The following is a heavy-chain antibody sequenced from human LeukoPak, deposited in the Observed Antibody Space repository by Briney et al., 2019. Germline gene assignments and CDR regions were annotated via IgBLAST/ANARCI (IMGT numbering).Heavy chain of an antibody. CDR1: GFTVSSKY. CDR2: ISGSGYDT. Sequence: GGSLRLSCVASGFTVSSKYMSWVRQAPGKGLEWVSAISGSGYDTYYAESVRGRFTISRDNSKRTLWLQMNSLSAEDTALYFCARGVSTEAIFPQYWGQGTLVIVSS. D-gene: IGHD5/OR15-5a*01. V-gene: IGHV3-23*01. J-gene: IGHJ1*01. CDR3: ARGVSTEAIFPQY.